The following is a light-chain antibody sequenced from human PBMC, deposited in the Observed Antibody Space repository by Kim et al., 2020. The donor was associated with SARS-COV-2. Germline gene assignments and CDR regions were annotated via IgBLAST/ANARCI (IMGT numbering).Light chain of an antibody. Sequence: STLTASVGDRVTITCRTSQSINDWLAWYQQKPGKAPKLLIYKASILESGVPSRFSGSGSETHFTLTISSLQPDDFATYYCQRYNKAFGQGTKVEI. CDR1: QSINDW. CDR3: QRYNKA. CDR2: KAS. V-gene: IGKV1-5*03. J-gene: IGKJ1*01.